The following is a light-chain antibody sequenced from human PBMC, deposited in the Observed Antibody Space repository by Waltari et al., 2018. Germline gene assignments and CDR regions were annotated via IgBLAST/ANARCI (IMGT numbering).Light chain of an antibody. V-gene: IGLV2-18*02. J-gene: IGLJ3*02. CDR2: EVN. CDR3: SSYTSSTTLV. Sequence: QSALTQPPSVSGSPGQSVTISCTGTRTDVGSYSRVSWYQQPPGSAPKVIIYEVNNRPPGVPDRFPGSKSGNTASLTISGLQPEDEADYYCSSYTSSTTLVFGGGTSLTVL. CDR1: RTDVGSYSR.